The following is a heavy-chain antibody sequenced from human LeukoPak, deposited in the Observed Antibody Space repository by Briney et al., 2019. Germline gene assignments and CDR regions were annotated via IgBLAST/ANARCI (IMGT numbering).Heavy chain of an antibody. V-gene: IGHV3-33*08. J-gene: IGHJ4*02. CDR2: MWHDGSTE. D-gene: IGHD6-6*01. CDR1: GFTFSIYG. Sequence: GGSLRLSCAVSGFTFSIYGFHWVRQAPGKGLGWVAVMWHDGSTEYYADSVKGRFTISRDISRSTMYLQMNSLRAEDTAVYYCARDRMPRSYSSSFDYWGQGTLVTVSS. CDR3: ARDRMPRSYSSSFDY.